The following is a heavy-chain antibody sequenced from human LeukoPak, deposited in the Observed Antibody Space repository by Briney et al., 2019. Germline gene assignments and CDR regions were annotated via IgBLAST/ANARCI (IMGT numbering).Heavy chain of an antibody. CDR2: INPNSGGT. J-gene: IGHJ4*02. CDR3: ARANALYCSSTSCLFDY. D-gene: IGHD2-2*01. CDR1: GYTFTDYY. Sequence: GASVKVSCKASGYTFTDYYIHWVRQAPGQGLEWMAWINPNSGGTYYAQYFHDRITLTRDTSISTAYMELSRLRSDDTAIYYCARANALYCSSTSCLFDYWGQGTLVTVSS. V-gene: IGHV1-2*02.